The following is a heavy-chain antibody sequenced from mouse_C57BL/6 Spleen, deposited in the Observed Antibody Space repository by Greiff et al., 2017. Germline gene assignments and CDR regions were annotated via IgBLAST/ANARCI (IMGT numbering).Heavy chain of an antibody. CDR2: INPSTGGT. V-gene: IGHV1-42*01. CDR1: GYSFTGYY. D-gene: IGHD1-1*01. J-gene: IGHJ2*01. Sequence: VQLKQSGPELVKPGASVKISCKASGYSFTGYYMNWVKQSPEKSLEWIGEINPSTGGTTYNQKFKAKATLTVDKSSSTAYMQLKSLTSEDSAVYYCARSPITTVVATDYWGQGTTLTVSS. CDR3: ARSPITTVVATDY.